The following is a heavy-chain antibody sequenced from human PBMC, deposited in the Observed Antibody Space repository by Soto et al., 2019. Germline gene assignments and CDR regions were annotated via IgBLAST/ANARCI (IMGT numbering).Heavy chain of an antibody. CDR2: ISSSSSTI. CDR1: GFTFGSYR. D-gene: IGHD2-15*01. CDR3: ARDWGYCSGGSCYYGMDV. V-gene: IGHV3-48*02. Sequence: GSLRLSCAASGFTFGSYRRNWVRQAPGKGPEWVSYISSSSSTIYYADSVKGRFTISRDNAKNSLYLQMNSLRDEDTAMYYCARDWGYCSGGSCYYGMDVWGQGTTVPVSS. J-gene: IGHJ6*02.